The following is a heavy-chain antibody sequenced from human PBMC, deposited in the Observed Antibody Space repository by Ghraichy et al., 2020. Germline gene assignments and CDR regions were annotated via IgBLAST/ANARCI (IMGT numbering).Heavy chain of an antibody. CDR2: ISHSGST. D-gene: IGHD6-6*01. CDR3: ARAASRGGGSSSWFDP. CDR1: GGSFSGYY. V-gene: IGHV4-34*01. Sequence: SETLSLTCAVYGGSFSGYYWSWIRQPPGKGLEWIGEISHSGSTNYNPALKSRVTIAVETSKNQFSMKLSSVTAADTAVSYCARAASRGGGSSSWFDPWGQGTLVTVSS. J-gene: IGHJ5*02.